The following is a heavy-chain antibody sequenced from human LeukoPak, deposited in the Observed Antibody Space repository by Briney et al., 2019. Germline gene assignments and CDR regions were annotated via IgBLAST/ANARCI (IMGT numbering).Heavy chain of an antibody. CDR3: AKDSTTVTTWADY. D-gene: IGHD4-17*01. J-gene: IGHJ4*02. CDR2: ISYDGSNK. CDR1: GFTFSSYA. Sequence: GRSLRLSCAASGFTFSSYAMHWVRQAPGKGLEWVAVISYDGSNKYYADSVKGRFTISRDNSKNTLYLQMNSLRAEDMAVYYCAKDSTTVTTWADYWGQGTLVTVSS. V-gene: IGHV3-30-3*01.